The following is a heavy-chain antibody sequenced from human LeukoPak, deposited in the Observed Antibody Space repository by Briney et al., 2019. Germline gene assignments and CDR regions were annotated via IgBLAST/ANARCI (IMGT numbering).Heavy chain of an antibody. J-gene: IGHJ4*02. CDR1: GFTFSSYW. CDR3: ARSCTTASCRGYFDT. D-gene: IGHD2-2*01. CDR2: INSDGSSS. V-gene: IGHV3-74*01. Sequence: PGGSLRLSCAASGFTFSSYWMHWVRQAPVKGLMWVSRINSDGSSSSYADSVKGRFTISRDNAKNTLYLQMDSLRAEDTAVYYCARSCTTASCRGYFDTWGQGTLVTVSS.